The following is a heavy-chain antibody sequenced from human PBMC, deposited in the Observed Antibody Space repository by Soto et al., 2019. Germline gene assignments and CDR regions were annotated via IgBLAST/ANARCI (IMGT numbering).Heavy chain of an antibody. J-gene: IGHJ5*02. CDR3: AKGVIGRGANS. CDR1: GFNFRNFP. D-gene: IGHD2-15*01. CDR2: ITSSGEQT. V-gene: IGHV3-23*01. Sequence: LRLSCAASGFNFRNFPMTWVRQVPGQGLEYVSSITSSGEQTFYADSVKGRFSISRDNSKGILHLQMNSLRAEDTAIYHCAKGVIGRGANSCGQGTLVTVSS.